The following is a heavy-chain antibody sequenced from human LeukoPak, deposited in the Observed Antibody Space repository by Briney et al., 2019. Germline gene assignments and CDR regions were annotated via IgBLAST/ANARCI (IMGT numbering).Heavy chain of an antibody. CDR3: AREVWHYMDV. Sequence: PSETLSLTCTVSGGSISSGSYYWNWIRQPAGKGLEWIGRMYTSGSTNYNPSLKSRVTISVDTSKNQFSLKLSFVTAADTAVYYCAREVWHYMDVWGKGTTVTVSS. V-gene: IGHV4-61*02. CDR1: GGSISSGSYY. CDR2: MYTSGST. J-gene: IGHJ6*03.